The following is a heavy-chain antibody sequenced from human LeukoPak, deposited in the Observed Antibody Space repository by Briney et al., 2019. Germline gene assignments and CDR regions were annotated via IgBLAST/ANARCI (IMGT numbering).Heavy chain of an antibody. Sequence: GGSLRLSCAASGFTFSTYALHWVRQAPGKVLEWVAVISYVDESNKYYTDSVKVRFTISRDNSKNTLYLQMNSLRTENTAVYYCARESSGNNTYYFAYSGQGTLVTVSS. J-gene: IGHJ4*02. D-gene: IGHD1-14*01. CDR2: ISYVDESNK. CDR3: ARESSGNNTYYFAY. CDR1: GFTFSTYA. V-gene: IGHV3-30*04.